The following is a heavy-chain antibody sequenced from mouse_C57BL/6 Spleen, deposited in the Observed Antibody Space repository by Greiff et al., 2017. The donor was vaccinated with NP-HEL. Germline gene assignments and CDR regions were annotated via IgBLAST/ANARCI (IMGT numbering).Heavy chain of an antibody. J-gene: IGHJ2*01. CDR1: GYAFSSSW. V-gene: IGHV1-82*01. D-gene: IGHD2-4*01. Sequence: QVQLQQSGPELVKPGASVKISCKASGYAFSSSWMNWVKQRPGKGLEWIGRIYPGDGDTNYNGKFKGKATLTADKSSSTASMQLSSLTSEDSAVYFCAYYDYDGYYFDYWGKGTTLTVSS. CDR2: IYPGDGDT. CDR3: AYYDYDGYYFDY.